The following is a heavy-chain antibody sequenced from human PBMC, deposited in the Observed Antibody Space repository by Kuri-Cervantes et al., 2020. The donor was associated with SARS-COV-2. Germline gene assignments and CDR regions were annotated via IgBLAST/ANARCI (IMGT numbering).Heavy chain of an antibody. CDR1: GFTFSSYA. Sequence: GESLKISCAASGFTFSSYAMSWVRQAPGKGLEWVSAISSSGSTIYYADSVKGRFTISRDNAKNSLYLLMNTLRAEDTAVYYCATTGYSSGWYNFDYWGQGTLVTVSS. CDR3: ATTGYSSGWYNFDY. V-gene: IGHV3-48*04. D-gene: IGHD6-19*01. J-gene: IGHJ4*02. CDR2: ISSSGSTI.